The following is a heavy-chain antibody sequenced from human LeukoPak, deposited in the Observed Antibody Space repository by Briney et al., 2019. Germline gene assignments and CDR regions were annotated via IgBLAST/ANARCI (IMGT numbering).Heavy chain of an antibody. D-gene: IGHD6-19*01. CDR3: ARGRGGWYEYY. Sequence: GGSLRLSCSASGFTFSSYAMSWVRQAPGKELEWFSSITTNSDPFYADSVKGRFTISRDNAKNSLYLQMNDLRAENTALYYCARGRGGWYEYYGGWGTGVTVSA. CDR2: ITTNSDP. J-gene: IGHJ4*02. V-gene: IGHV3-21*01. CDR1: GFTFSSYA.